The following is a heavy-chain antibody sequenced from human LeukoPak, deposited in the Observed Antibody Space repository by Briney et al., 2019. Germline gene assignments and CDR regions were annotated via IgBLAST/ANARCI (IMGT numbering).Heavy chain of an antibody. CDR1: GGSISSSSYY. J-gene: IGHJ5*02. CDR2: IYYSGST. V-gene: IGHV4-39*01. CDR3: ARHAGYGSPFDP. D-gene: IGHD3-10*01. Sequence: SETLSLTCTVSGGSISSSSYYWGWIRQPPGKGLEWIGSIYYSGSTYYDPSLKSRVTISVDTSKNQFSLKLSSVTAADTAVYYCARHAGYGSPFDPWGQGTLVTVSS.